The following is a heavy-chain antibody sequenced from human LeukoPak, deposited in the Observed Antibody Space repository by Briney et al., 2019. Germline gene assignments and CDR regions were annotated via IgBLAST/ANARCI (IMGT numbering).Heavy chain of an antibody. CDR3: ANTYYYDSSGYYYSDYFDY. CDR2: INPNSGGT. V-gene: IGHV1-2*02. CDR1: GYTFTGYY. D-gene: IGHD3-22*01. J-gene: IGHJ4*02. Sequence: VASVTVSCKASGYTFTGYYMHWVRQAPGQGLEWMGWINPNSGGTNYAQKFQGRVTMTRDTSISTAYMELSRLRSDDTAVYYCANTYYYDSSGYYYSDYFDYWGQGTLVTVSS.